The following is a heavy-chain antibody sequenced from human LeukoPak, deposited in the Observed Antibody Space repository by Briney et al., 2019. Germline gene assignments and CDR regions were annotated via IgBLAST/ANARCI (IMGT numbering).Heavy chain of an antibody. V-gene: IGHV4-59*08. J-gene: IGHJ4*02. CDR3: ARHSILYSGRFHFDY. Sequence: SETLSLTCTVSGDSISSYYWSWIRQPPGKGLEWIGYIYYTGSTNYNPSLKSRVTISVDTSKNQFSLKLNSVTAADTAVYYCARHSILYSGRFHFDYWGQGTLVTVSS. CDR1: GDSISSYY. D-gene: IGHD1-26*01. CDR2: IYYTGST.